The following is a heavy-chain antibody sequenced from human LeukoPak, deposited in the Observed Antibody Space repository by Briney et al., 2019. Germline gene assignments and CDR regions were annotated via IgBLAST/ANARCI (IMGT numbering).Heavy chain of an antibody. Sequence: GGSLRLSCEASGFSLTNYWMRWVRQAPGKGLEWVGRVKSKADDGTTDYAASVQGRFTISGDGSKNTLSLQMNSLKTEDTAVYYCATEGGSGSYYGDDAFDMWGQGTMVTVSS. D-gene: IGHD3-10*01. J-gene: IGHJ3*02. V-gene: IGHV3-15*01. CDR3: ATEGGSGSYYGDDAFDM. CDR1: GFSLTNYW. CDR2: VKSKADDGTT.